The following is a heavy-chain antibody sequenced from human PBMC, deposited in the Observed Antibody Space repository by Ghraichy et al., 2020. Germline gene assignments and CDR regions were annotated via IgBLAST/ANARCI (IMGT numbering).Heavy chain of an antibody. CDR2: IHYSGST. CDR1: GGPISGYY. J-gene: IGHJ4*02. Sequence: SETLSLTCTVSGGPISGYYWSWLRQTPGKGLEWIGYIHYSGSTNYNPSFWGRVAMSVDTSRHHFSLHLNSVTAADTAVYFCARHALSTSGGRDYDYWGQGTLVTVSS. CDR3: ARHALSTSGGRDYDY. V-gene: IGHV4-59*08. D-gene: IGHD1-1*01.